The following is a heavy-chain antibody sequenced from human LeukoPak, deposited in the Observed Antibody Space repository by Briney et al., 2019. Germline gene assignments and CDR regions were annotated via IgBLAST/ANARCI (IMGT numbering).Heavy chain of an antibody. Sequence: SGGSLRLSCTASGLTVSSNYMSWVRQAPGKGLEWVSEIYSDGTTYYAASVKGRFSISRDNSKNTVYLQMNSLRVEDTAVYYCARELCRHGVFDFWGQGTMVTVSS. CDR1: GLTVSSNY. CDR2: IYSDGTT. D-gene: IGHD2-15*01. CDR3: ARELCRHGVFDF. J-gene: IGHJ3*01. V-gene: IGHV3-53*01.